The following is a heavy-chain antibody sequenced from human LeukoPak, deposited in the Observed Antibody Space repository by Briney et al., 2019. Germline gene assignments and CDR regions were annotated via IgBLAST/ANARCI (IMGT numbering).Heavy chain of an antibody. CDR1: GGSISSGDYY. Sequence: SETLSLTCTVSGGSISSGDYYWSWIRQPPGKGLEWIGYIYYSGSTYYNPSLKSRVTISVDTSKNQFSLKLSSVTAADTAVYYCARTAIWSGYLNWFDPWGQGTLVTVSS. V-gene: IGHV4-30-4*08. J-gene: IGHJ5*02. D-gene: IGHD3-3*01. CDR2: IYYSGST. CDR3: ARTAIWSGYLNWFDP.